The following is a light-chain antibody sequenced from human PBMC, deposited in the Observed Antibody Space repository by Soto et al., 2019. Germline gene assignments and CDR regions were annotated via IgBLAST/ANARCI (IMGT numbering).Light chain of an antibody. J-gene: IGLJ3*02. CDR2: DVN. Sequence: QSVLTQPASVSGSPGQSITISCTGTSSDVGSYYYVSWYQQHPGKVPKLMIFDVNNRPLGVSNRFSGSKSGSTASLTISGLQAEDEGHYYCSSYTNNYTVLFGGGTKLTVL. CDR3: SSYTNNYTVL. V-gene: IGLV2-14*01. CDR1: SSDVGSYYY.